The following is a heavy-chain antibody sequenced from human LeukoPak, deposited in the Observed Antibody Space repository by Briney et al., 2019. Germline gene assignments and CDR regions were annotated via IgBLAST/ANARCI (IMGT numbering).Heavy chain of an antibody. J-gene: IGHJ5*02. CDR1: GFTFDDYA. V-gene: IGHV3-9*03. CDR2: ISWNSGSI. Sequence: PGRSLRLSCAASGFTFDDYAMHWVRQAPGKGLEWVSGISWNSGSIGYADSVKGRFTISRDNTKNSLYLQMNSLRAEDMALYYCAKDGLGPEYSSSAQWFDPWGQGTLVTVSS. CDR3: AKDGLGPEYSSSAQWFDP. D-gene: IGHD6-6*01.